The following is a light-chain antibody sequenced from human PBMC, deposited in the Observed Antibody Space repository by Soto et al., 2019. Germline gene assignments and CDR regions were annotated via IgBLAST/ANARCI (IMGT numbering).Light chain of an antibody. V-gene: IGKV3-15*01. Sequence: EIVMTQSPATLSVSPGERATLSCRASQSVSSNLAWYQQKPGQAPRLLIYGASTRATGIPARFSGSGSGTDFTLTISSLQSEDFAVYYCQQYNSYPHTFGQGTRLEI. CDR1: QSVSSN. CDR2: GAS. CDR3: QQYNSYPHT. J-gene: IGKJ5*01.